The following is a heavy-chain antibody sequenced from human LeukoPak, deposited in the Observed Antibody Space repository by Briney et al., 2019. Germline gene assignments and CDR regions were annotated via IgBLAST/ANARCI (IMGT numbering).Heavy chain of an antibody. Sequence: SVTLSLTCTVSGGSISSYYWSWIRQPPGKGLEWIGYIYYTGSTKYNPSLKSRVTISVDTSKNQFSLKLRSVTAADTAVYYFVRGIAAAGLYFDYWGQGTLVTVSP. D-gene: IGHD6-13*01. CDR1: GGSISSYY. CDR2: IYYTGST. V-gene: IGHV4-59*01. J-gene: IGHJ4*02. CDR3: VRGIAAAGLYFDY.